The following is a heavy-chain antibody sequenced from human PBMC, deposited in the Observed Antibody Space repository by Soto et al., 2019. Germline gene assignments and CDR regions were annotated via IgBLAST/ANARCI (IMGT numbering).Heavy chain of an antibody. Sequence: SETLSLTCTVSGGSISSSSYYWGWIRQPPGKGLEWIGSIYYSGSTYYNPSLKSRVTISVDTSKNQFSLKLSSVTAADTAVYYCARPSSSREKDAFDIWGQGTMVTVSS. CDR1: GGSISSSSYY. CDR2: IYYSGST. D-gene: IGHD6-13*01. J-gene: IGHJ3*02. V-gene: IGHV4-39*01. CDR3: ARPSSSREKDAFDI.